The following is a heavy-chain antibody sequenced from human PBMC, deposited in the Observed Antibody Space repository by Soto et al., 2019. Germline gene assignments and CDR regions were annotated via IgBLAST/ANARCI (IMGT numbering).Heavy chain of an antibody. Sequence: LCGGSISSSSYYWGWIRQPPGKGLEWIGSIYYSGSTYYNPSLKSRVTISVDTSKNQFSLKLSSVTAADTAVYYCARQEGAYSGYDDYFDYWGQGTLVTVSS. D-gene: IGHD5-12*01. CDR2: IYYSGST. CDR3: ARQEGAYSGYDDYFDY. CDR1: GGSISSSSYY. V-gene: IGHV4-39*01. J-gene: IGHJ4*02.